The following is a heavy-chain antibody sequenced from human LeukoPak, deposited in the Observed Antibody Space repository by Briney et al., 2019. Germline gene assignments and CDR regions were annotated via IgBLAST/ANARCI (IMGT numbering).Heavy chain of an antibody. V-gene: IGHV4-34*11. CDR2: IYYGASA. CDR3: ARGYSGYDKKDYYHYYYMDV. CDR1: GGSFTGNY. Sequence: SETLSLTCAVYGGSFTGNYWRWIRQPPGKGLEWIGYIYYGASACYNPSLKSRVTISADRPKNQFSLKLTSVTAADTAVYYCARGYSGYDKKDYYHYYYMDVWGKGTAVTVSS. D-gene: IGHD5-12*01. J-gene: IGHJ6*03.